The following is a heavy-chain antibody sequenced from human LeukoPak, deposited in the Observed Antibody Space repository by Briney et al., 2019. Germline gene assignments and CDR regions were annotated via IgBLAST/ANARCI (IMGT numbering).Heavy chain of an antibody. CDR2: FDPEEGET. CDR1: GYTLTELS. V-gene: IGHV1-24*01. CDR3: AAESGLSSGYDYFDY. J-gene: IGHJ4*02. Sequence: ASVKVSCKVSGYTLTELSMHWVRQAPGRGLEWMGGFDPEEGETIYAQKFQGRVTMAEDRSTDTAYMELSSLRSEDTAVYYCAAESGLSSGYDYFDYWGQGTLVTVSS. D-gene: IGHD3-22*01.